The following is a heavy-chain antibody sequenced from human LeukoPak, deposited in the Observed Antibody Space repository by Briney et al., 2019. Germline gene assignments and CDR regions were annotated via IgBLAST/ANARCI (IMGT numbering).Heavy chain of an antibody. CDR1: GFTFSSYW. CDR2: IKQDGSEK. CDR3: ASDLTSFGAAMGFDY. Sequence: GGSLRLSCAASGFTFSSYWMSWVRQAPGKGLEWVANIKQDGSEKYYVDSVKGRFTIARDNAKNSLYLQMNSLRAEDTAVYYCASDLTSFGAAMGFDYWGQGSLVTVSS. V-gene: IGHV3-7*01. D-gene: IGHD3-3*01. J-gene: IGHJ4*02.